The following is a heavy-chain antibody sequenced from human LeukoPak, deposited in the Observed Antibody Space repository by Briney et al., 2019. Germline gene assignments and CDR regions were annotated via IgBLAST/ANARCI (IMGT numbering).Heavy chain of an antibody. D-gene: IGHD3-3*01. Sequence: PGGSLRLSCAASGFTFSSYGMHWVRQAPGKGLEWVAVISYDGSNKYYADSVKGRFTISRDNSKNTLYLQMNSLRAEDTAVYYCAKDLVDFGFYYYYMDVWGKGTTVTVSS. V-gene: IGHV3-30*18. CDR2: ISYDGSNK. CDR1: GFTFSSYG. CDR3: AKDLVDFGFYYYYMDV. J-gene: IGHJ6*03.